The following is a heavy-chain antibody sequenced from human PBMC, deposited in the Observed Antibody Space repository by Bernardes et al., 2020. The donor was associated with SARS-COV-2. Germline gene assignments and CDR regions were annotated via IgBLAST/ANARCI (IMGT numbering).Heavy chain of an antibody. CDR1: GFTVSSNY. D-gene: IGHD3-22*01. Sequence: GGSLRLSRAASGFTVSSNYMSWVRQAPGKGLEWVSVIYSGGSTYYADSVKGRFTISRDNSKNTLYLQMNSLRAEDTAVYYCARDRGFASSGYSGLDYWGQGTLVTVSS. V-gene: IGHV3-66*01. J-gene: IGHJ4*02. CDR2: IYSGGST. CDR3: ARDRGFASSGYSGLDY.